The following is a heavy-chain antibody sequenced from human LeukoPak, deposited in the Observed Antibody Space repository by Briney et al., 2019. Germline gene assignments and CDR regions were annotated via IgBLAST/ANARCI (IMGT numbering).Heavy chain of an antibody. D-gene: IGHD5-24*01. CDR2: ISSSGSTI. CDR1: GFTFSTYG. V-gene: IGHV3-48*04. Sequence: HPGGSLRLSCAASGFTFSTYGMNWVRQAPGKGLEWVSYISSSGSTIYYADSVKGRFTISRDNAKNSLYLQMNSLRAEDTAVHYCARDGPSVEMATIRTRPENYYYYYYMDVWGKGTTVTISS. CDR3: ARDGPSVEMATIRTRPENYYYYYYMDV. J-gene: IGHJ6*03.